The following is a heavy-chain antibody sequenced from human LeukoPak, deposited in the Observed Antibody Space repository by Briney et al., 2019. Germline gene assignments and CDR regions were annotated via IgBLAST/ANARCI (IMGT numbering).Heavy chain of an antibody. D-gene: IGHD3-3*01. CDR3: ARDFTTAGMDV. J-gene: IGHJ6*02. V-gene: IGHV4-59*01. Sequence: PSETLSLTCTVSGGSISSFYWSWIRQPPGKGLGWIGYIYYSGGTNYNPSLKSRVTISVDTSKNQFSLKLSSVTAADTAVYYCARDFTTAGMDVWGQGTTVTVSS. CDR2: IYYSGGT. CDR1: GGSISSFY.